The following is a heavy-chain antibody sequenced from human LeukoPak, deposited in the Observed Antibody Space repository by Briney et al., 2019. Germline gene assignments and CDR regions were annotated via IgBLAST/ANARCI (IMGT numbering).Heavy chain of an antibody. D-gene: IGHD3-10*01. J-gene: IGHJ4*02. Sequence: GGSLRLSCAASGFTFSSYALHWVRQAPGKGLERVAVISYDGSYKFYADSVKGRFTISRDNSKNTLYLQMNSLRADDTAVYYCARDRSEVGGYYFDYWGQGTLVSVSS. CDR2: ISYDGSYK. CDR1: GFTFSSYA. CDR3: ARDRSEVGGYYFDY. V-gene: IGHV3-30*04.